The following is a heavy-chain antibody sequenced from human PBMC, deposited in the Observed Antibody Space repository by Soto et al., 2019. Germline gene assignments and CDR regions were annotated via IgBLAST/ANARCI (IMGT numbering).Heavy chain of an antibody. Sequence: QVQLVQSGAEVKKPGSSVKVSCKASGGTFSSYAISWVRQAPGQGLEWMGGSIPIFGTANYAQKFQGKVTMTADESTRTAYMEPISLRSVYTAGYYCGRDWGYCTHGVCYTGGDYYYNDMAVWGQGPTVTVSS. CDR1: GGTFSSYA. V-gene: IGHV1-69*01. CDR2: SIPIFGTA. J-gene: IGHJ6*02. D-gene: IGHD2-8*01. CDR3: GRDWGYCTHGVCYTGGDYYYNDMAV.